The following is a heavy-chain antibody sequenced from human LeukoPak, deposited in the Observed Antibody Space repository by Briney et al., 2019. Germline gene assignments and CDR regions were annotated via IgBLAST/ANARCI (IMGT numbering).Heavy chain of an antibody. D-gene: IGHD2-15*01. CDR1: GYSFSTYW. CDR3: ASSVVARGDWFDP. J-gene: IGHJ5*02. Sequence: GESLKISCKGSGYSFSTYWIGWVRPMPGKGLEWMGIIYPGDSDTRYSPSFQGQVTISADKSINTAYLQWSGLKAPDTAMYYCASSVVARGDWFDPWGQGTLVTVSS. CDR2: IYPGDSDT. V-gene: IGHV5-51*01.